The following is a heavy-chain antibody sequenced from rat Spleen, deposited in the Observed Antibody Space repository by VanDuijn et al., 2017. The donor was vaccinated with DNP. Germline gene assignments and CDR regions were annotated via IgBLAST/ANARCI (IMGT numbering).Heavy chain of an antibody. V-gene: IGHV5S23*01. Sequence: EVQLVESGGGLVQPGRSLKLPCAASGFTFSDYYMAWVRQAPTKGLEWVAYITYDGGNTYYRDSVKGRFTISRDNAKSTLYLQMNSLRSEDMATYYCARPYGYNNGGFAYWGQGTLVTVSS. D-gene: IGHD1-4*01. CDR1: GFTFSDYY. J-gene: IGHJ3*01. CDR3: ARPYGYNNGGFAY. CDR2: ITYDGGNT.